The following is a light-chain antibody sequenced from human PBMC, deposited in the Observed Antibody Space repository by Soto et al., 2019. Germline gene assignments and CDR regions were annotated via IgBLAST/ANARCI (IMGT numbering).Light chain of an antibody. J-gene: IGKJ4*01. CDR3: QQYYTTPLT. CDR1: QSVLSSSHRRNY. Sequence: DTLLTPTRYALSVSLGERATINCKSSQSVLSSSHRRNYLTWYQQKPGQPPQLLIYWASTRYSGVPDRFSGSGSGTDFTLTISSLQAEDVAVYYCQQYYTTPLTSGGGTKVDI. CDR2: WAS. V-gene: IGKV4-1*01.